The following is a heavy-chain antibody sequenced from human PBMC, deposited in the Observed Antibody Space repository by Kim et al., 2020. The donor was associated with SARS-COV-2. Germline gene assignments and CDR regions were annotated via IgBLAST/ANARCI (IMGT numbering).Heavy chain of an antibody. CDR3: ARMSWTGEFDY. J-gene: IGHJ4*02. V-gene: IGHV3-33*01. D-gene: IGHD3-16*01. Sequence: NYADDVKGRFTISRDNFKKIVYLQMNSLRAEDTAVCYCARMSWTGEFDYWGQGTLVIVSS.